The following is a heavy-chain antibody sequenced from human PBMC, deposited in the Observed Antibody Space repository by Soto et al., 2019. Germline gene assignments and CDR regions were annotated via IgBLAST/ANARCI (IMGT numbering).Heavy chain of an antibody. CDR3: ARPIAVSGTGYYYFDF. Sequence: EVQLVQSGAEVKKPGESLRISCKGTGYTFTDYWITWVRQMPGKGLEWMGRIDPSDSYTSYSPSPQGHVTISADKSISTAYLQWSSLKASDTAMYYCARPIAVSGTGYYYFDFWGQGTLVTVSS. D-gene: IGHD6-19*01. J-gene: IGHJ4*02. CDR1: GYTFTDYW. CDR2: IDPSDSYT. V-gene: IGHV5-10-1*01.